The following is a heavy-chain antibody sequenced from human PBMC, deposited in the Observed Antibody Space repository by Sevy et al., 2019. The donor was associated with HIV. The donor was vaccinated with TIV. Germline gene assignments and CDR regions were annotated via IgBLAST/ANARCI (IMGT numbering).Heavy chain of an antibody. CDR2: VKSKTDGGTT. CDR3: TTVASY. CDR1: GFSFSDAW. V-gene: IGHV3-15*07. D-gene: IGHD3-10*01. J-gene: IGHJ4*02. Sequence: GGSLRLSCAASGFSFSDAWMNWVRQAPGKVLEWVGHVKSKTDGGTTNYAAPVKGRFTISRDDSKTTVYLQMDSLKTEDTAVYYCTTVASYWGQGTLVTVSS.